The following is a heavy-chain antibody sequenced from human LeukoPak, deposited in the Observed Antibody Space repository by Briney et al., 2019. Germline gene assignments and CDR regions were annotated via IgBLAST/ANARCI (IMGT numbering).Heavy chain of an antibody. Sequence: GGSLRLSCAASRFSFSRYWMHWVRQAPGKGLVWVSRIYSAGISTSYADSVKGRFTISRDNAKNTLYLQMNSLRAEDTAVYYCARDGNYYDSSGPADYWGQGTLVTVSS. CDR1: RFSFSRYW. CDR3: ARDGNYYDSSGPADY. D-gene: IGHD3-22*01. J-gene: IGHJ4*02. CDR2: IYSAGIST. V-gene: IGHV3-74*01.